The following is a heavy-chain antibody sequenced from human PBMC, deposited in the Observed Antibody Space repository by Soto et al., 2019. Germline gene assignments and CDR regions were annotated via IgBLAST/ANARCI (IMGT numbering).Heavy chain of an antibody. CDR1: GFTFSSYA. D-gene: IGHD2-15*01. V-gene: IGHV3-23*01. CDR3: AKDHCSGGSCYYQYFQH. CDR2: ISGSGGST. J-gene: IGHJ1*01. Sequence: GGSLRLSCAASGFTFSSYAMSWVRQAPGKGLEWVSAISGSGGSTYYADSVKGRFTISRDNSKNTLYLQMNSLRAEDTAVYYCAKDHCSGGSCYYQYFQHWGQGTLVTVSS.